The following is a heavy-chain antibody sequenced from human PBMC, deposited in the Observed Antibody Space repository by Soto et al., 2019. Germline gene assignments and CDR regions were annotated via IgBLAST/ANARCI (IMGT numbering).Heavy chain of an antibody. CDR1: GFSFADYT. Sequence: EVQLVESGGGLVQPGRSLRLSCTASGFSFADYTMHWVRQAPGKGPEWVSGVTWDSGTKAYADSVKGRFAISRDNADNSLYLQMSSLRPEDTAFYYCTKGNWGSPFDYWGQGTLVTVSS. D-gene: IGHD7-27*01. CDR2: VTWDSGTK. V-gene: IGHV3-9*01. CDR3: TKGNWGSPFDY. J-gene: IGHJ4*02.